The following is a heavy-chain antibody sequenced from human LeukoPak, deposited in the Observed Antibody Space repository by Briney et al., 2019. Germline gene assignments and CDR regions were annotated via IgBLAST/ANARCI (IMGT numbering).Heavy chain of an antibody. CDR2: INHSGST. Sequence: SETLSLTCAVYGGSFSGYYWSWIRQPPGKGLEWIGEINHSGSTNYNPSLKSRVTISVDTSKNQFSLKLSSVTAADTAVYYCARSVQTYYDFWSGYDFDYWGQGTLVTVSS. CDR3: ARSVQTYYDFWSGYDFDY. J-gene: IGHJ4*02. V-gene: IGHV4-34*01. D-gene: IGHD3-3*01. CDR1: GGSFSGYY.